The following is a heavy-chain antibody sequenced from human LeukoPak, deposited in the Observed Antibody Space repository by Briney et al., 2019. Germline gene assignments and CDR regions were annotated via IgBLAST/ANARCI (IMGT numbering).Heavy chain of an antibody. CDR1: GGTFSSYA. D-gene: IGHD6-6*01. V-gene: IGHV1-69*04. CDR2: IIPILGIA. CDR3: ARVGDSSSGSAAFDY. J-gene: IGHJ4*02. Sequence: ASVKVSCKASGGTFSSYAISWVRQPPGQGLEWMGRIIPILGIANYAQKFQGRVTITADKSTSTAYMELSSLRSEDTAVYYCARVGDSSSGSAAFDYWGQGTLVTVSS.